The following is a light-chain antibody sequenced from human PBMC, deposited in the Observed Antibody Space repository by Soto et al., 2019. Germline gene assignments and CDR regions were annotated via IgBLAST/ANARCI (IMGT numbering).Light chain of an antibody. V-gene: IGKV1-5*03. CDR1: HSISSW. J-gene: IGKJ5*01. CDR2: KAS. CDR3: QQSYSTFSIT. Sequence: DIQMTQSPSTLSASVGYRVTVTCRASHSISSWLAWYQQKAGKAPKLLIYKASSLESGVPSRFSGSGSGTEFTLTISSLQPDDFATYYCQQSYSTFSITFGQGTRLEIK.